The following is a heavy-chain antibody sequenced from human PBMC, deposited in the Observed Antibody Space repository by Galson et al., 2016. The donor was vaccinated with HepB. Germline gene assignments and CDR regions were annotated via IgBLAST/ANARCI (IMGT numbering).Heavy chain of an antibody. CDR1: GFTFTNYG. J-gene: IGHJ4*02. CDR3: ARDGVENYDFWTGYYYFDH. Sequence: SLRLSCAASGFTFTNYGMHWVRQAPGKGLEWVAVIWNDGHNKYYADSVKGRFTISRDNSMHTLYLQMHSLRAEDTAVYYCARDGVENYDFWTGYYYFDHWGQGALVTVSS. D-gene: IGHD3-3*01. V-gene: IGHV3-33*01. CDR2: IWNDGHNK.